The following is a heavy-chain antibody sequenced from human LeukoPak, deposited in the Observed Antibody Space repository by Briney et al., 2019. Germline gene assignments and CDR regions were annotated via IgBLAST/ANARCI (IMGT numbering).Heavy chain of an antibody. CDR1: GFTFSSHA. V-gene: IGHV3-64*01. D-gene: IGHD3-3*01. J-gene: IGHJ4*02. CDR3: AKDPAFWSGPFDY. CDR2: INSNGGST. Sequence: PGGSLRLSCAASGFTFSSHAMHWVRQAPGKGLEYVSAINSNGGSTYYSNSVKGRFTISRDNSKNTLYLQMNSLRAEDTAVYYCAKDPAFWSGPFDYWGQGTLVTVSS.